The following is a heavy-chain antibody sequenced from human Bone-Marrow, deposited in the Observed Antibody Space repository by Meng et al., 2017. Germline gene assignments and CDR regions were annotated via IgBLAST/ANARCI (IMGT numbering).Heavy chain of an antibody. CDR1: GFTFSNAW. CDR3: TKTRHIVVVTEYYFDY. D-gene: IGHD2-21*02. Sequence: GESLKISCAASGFTFSNAWMTWFRQAPGKGLEWVGFIRSKAYGGTTEYAASVKGRFTISRDDSKSIAYLQMNSLKTEDTAVYYCTKTRHIVVVTEYYFDYWGQGTLVTVSS. CDR2: IRSKAYGGTT. V-gene: IGHV3-49*03. J-gene: IGHJ4*02.